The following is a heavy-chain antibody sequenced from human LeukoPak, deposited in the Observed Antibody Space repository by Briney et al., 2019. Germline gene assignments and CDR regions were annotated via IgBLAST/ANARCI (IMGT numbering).Heavy chain of an antibody. CDR1: GFTFSTYW. V-gene: IGHV3-7*01. J-gene: IGHJ4*02. CDR3: ARYTEYYFDY. Sequence: PGGSLRLYCAASGFTFSTYWMTWVRQAPGKGLEWVANMKRDGSEVYYANSVKGHFTISRDNAKNSLYLQMNSLRAEDTAVYYCARYTEYYFDYWGQGTLVTVSS. CDR2: MKRDGSEV. D-gene: IGHD2-2*02.